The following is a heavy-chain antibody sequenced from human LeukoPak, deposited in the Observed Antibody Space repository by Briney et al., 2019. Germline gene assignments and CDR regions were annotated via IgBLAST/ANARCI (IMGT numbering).Heavy chain of an antibody. J-gene: IGHJ5*02. Sequence: ASVKVSCKASGVTFSNSGITWVRQAPGQGLKWMGRIVPVLEEAQYAQNFQGRVTITADKSTSTAYMELNSLTSEDTAVYYCARDQLELGTHWFDPWGQGTLVTVSS. CDR1: GVTFSNSG. CDR2: IVPVLEEA. D-gene: IGHD1-1*01. V-gene: IGHV1-69*04. CDR3: ARDQLELGTHWFDP.